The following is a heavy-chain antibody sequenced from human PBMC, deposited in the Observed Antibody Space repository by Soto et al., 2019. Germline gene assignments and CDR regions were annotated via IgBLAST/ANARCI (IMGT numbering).Heavy chain of an antibody. CDR2: ISYDGNSK. V-gene: IGHV3-30*03. CDR3: ATWFGKFDYYYYCMDV. Sequence: QVQLVESGGGVVQPGRSLRLSCAASGFIFSSYGMHWVRQAPGKGLEWVAVISYDGNSKYYADSVKGRFTISRDNSKNTLYLQMNSLRAEDTAVYYCATWFGKFDYYYYCMDVWDHGTTVTVSS. CDR1: GFIFSSYG. J-gene: IGHJ6*02. D-gene: IGHD3-10*01.